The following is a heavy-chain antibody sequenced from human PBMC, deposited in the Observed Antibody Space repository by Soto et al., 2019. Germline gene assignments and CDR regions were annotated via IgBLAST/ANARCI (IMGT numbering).Heavy chain of an antibody. CDR3: ARDGWVTIRQFAF. J-gene: IGHJ3*01. CDR2: LNVDNGES. CDR1: GYIFHDYA. Sequence: QVRLVQSGAEMKKPGASVKLSCKASGYIFHDYAIHWVRQAPGQRPEWMGWLNVDNGESKYSQKFQGRVILTTKTPATTVFMELSSLRSEDTAVYYCARDGWVTIRQFAFWGPGTMVSVSS. V-gene: IGHV1-3*01. D-gene: IGHD4-17*01.